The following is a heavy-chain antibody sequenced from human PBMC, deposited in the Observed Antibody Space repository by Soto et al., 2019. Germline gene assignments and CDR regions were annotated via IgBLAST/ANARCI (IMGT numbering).Heavy chain of an antibody. CDR3: ARESSGSYYYYYGMDV. CDR1: GFTFRSYA. J-gene: IGHJ6*02. Sequence: SLRLSCAASGFTFRSYAMHWVRQAPGKGLEWVAVISYDGSNKYYADSVKGRFTISRDNSKNTLYLQMNSLRAEDTAVYYCARESSGSYYYYYGMDVWGQGTTVTVS. CDR2: ISYDGSNK. V-gene: IGHV3-30-3*01. D-gene: IGHD1-26*01.